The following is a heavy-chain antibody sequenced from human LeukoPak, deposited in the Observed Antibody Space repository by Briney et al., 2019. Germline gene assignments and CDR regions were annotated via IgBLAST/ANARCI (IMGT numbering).Heavy chain of an antibody. CDR1: GYSISAYSISAGSY. CDR2: IHHSGST. CDR3: ARDGPGPREERFNY. Sequence: SETLSLTCAVSGYSISAYSISAGSYWGWIRQPPGKGLEWIASIHHSGSTYYNPSFKSRVTISLDTSKNQLSLRLSSVTAADTAVYYCARDGPGPREERFNYWGQGTLVTVSS. V-gene: IGHV4-38-2*02. J-gene: IGHJ4*02.